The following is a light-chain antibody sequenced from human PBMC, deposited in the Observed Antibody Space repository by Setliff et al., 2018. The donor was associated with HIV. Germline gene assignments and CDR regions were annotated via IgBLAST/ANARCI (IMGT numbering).Light chain of an antibody. CDR3: MSYLSTNSYV. J-gene: IGLJ1*01. V-gene: IGLV2-14*03. CDR1: SSDIGTYDR. CDR2: DVI. Sequence: QSVLTQPASMSGSPGQSITISCTGSSSDIGTYDRVSWYQQRPDGGPRLIICDVIHRPSGVPHRFSGSKSGNTASLTISGLQTEDEADYYCMSYLSTNSYVFGTGTKVTVL.